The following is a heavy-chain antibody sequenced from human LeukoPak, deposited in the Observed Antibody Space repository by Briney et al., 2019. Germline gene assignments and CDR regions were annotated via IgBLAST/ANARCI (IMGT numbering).Heavy chain of an antibody. V-gene: IGHV3-30*18. Sequence: GRSLRLSCAASGFTFSSYGMHWVRQAPGKGLEWVAVISYDGSNKYYADSVKGRFTISRDNSKNTLYPQMNSLRAEDTAVYYCAKDVSSSWYYFDYWGQGTLVTVSS. D-gene: IGHD6-13*01. CDR2: ISYDGSNK. CDR1: GFTFSSYG. CDR3: AKDVSSSWYYFDY. J-gene: IGHJ4*02.